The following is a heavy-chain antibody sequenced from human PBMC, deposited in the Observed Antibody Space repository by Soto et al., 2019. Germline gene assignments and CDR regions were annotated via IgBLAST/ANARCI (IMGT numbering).Heavy chain of an antibody. D-gene: IGHD3-22*01. J-gene: IGHJ5*02. CDR3: ARPIYDSSGYYYVLDL. V-gene: IGHV1-3*01. Sequence: ASVKVSCKASGYTFTSYSLHWVLQAPGQRLEWMGWINGGNGNTKYSQKFHGRVTITRDTSASTAYMELSSLRSEDTAVYYCARPIYDSSGYYYVLDLWGQGTLVTVSS. CDR2: INGGNGNT. CDR1: GYTFTSYS.